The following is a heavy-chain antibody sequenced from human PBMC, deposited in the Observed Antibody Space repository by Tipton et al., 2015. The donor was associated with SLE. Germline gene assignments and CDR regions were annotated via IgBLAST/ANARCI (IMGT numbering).Heavy chain of an antibody. J-gene: IGHJ3*02. D-gene: IGHD2/OR15-2a*01. CDR1: GGSIGSSNYY. CDR2: MFYSGNA. Sequence: TLSLTCTVSGGSIGSSNYYWGWIRQPPGKGLEWIGSMFYSGNAHYNPSLRSRVTISVDTSKMQFSLRLTSVTAADTAVYYCARAPMVITAFDIWGQGTMVTVSS. CDR3: ARAPMVITAFDI. V-gene: IGHV4-39*07.